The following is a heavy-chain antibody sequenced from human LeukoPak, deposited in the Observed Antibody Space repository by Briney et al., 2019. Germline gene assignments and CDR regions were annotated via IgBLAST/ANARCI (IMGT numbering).Heavy chain of an antibody. J-gene: IGHJ4*02. D-gene: IGHD5-18*01. V-gene: IGHV5-51*01. CDR1: GYRFTSYW. CDR3: ARQIRGYSYGYYFDY. CDR2: IYPGDSDT. Sequence: GASLKISCKGSGYRFTSYWIGWVRQMPGKGLEWMGIIYPGDSDTSYSPSFQGQVTISADKSISTAYLQWSRLKASYTAMYYCARQIRGYSYGYYFDYWGQGTLVTVSS.